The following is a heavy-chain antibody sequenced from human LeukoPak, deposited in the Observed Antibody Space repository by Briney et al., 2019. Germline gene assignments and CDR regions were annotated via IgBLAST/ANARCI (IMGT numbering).Heavy chain of an antibody. D-gene: IGHD2-15*01. Sequence: GGSLRLSCAASGFMFNSYVMSWVRQAPGKGLEWVSAISGGGGNTYYADSMKGRFTISRDNSKNMVYLQMNSLRADDTAVYYCAKSVVVITFRFDDWGQGALVTVSS. J-gene: IGHJ4*02. CDR1: GFMFNSYV. CDR3: AKSVVVITFRFDD. V-gene: IGHV3-23*01. CDR2: ISGGGGNT.